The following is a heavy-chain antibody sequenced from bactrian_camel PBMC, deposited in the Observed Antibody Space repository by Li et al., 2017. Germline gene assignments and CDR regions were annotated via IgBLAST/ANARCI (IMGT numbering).Heavy chain of an antibody. V-gene: IGHV3S53*01. CDR2: TVADGST. Sequence: VQLVESGGGSVQPGGSLRFSCTAPGFTANSCGVDWYRQAAGKQREWVSSTVADGSTTYADSVKGRFTVSKDRATDTVYLQMNSLKPEDTAMYSCKTVCDFDDVDYADYDHWDQGTQVTVS. CDR1: GFTANSCG. CDR3: KTVCDFDDVDYADYDH. J-gene: IGHJ4*01. D-gene: IGHD4*01.